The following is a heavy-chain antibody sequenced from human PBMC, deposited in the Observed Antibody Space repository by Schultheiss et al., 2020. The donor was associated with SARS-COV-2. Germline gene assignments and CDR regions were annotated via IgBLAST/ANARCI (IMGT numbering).Heavy chain of an antibody. CDR1: GDSIDNYY. J-gene: IGHJ2*01. D-gene: IGHD6-19*01. CDR3: ARRQWLPRYFDL. Sequence: SETLSLTCTVSGDSIDNYYWTWIRQPPGKGLEWIGYISYSGRTNNNPSLKSRVTISVDTSKNQFSLKLSSVTAADTAVYYCARRQWLPRYFDLWGRGTLVTVSS. V-gene: IGHV4-59*12. CDR2: ISYSGRT.